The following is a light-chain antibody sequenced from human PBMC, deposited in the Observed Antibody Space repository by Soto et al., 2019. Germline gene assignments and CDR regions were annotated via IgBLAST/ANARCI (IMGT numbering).Light chain of an antibody. CDR3: QHYQSGHPIA. Sequence: EILLTQSPDTLSLSPGERATLSCRAAQSVGTRLAWYQHKTGQAPRLLISGASSRATGIPDRFTGSGSETSFTLTSSRLEPEDFALYCCQHYQSGHPIAFGQGTRLEIK. CDR2: GAS. CDR1: QSVGTRL. J-gene: IGKJ5*01. V-gene: IGKV3-20*01.